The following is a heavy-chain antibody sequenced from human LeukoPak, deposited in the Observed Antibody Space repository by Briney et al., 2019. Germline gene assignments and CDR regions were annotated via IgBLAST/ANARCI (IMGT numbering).Heavy chain of an antibody. D-gene: IGHD5-24*01. CDR3: ARDGFREGYNPGIAFDI. CDR1: GYTFSSYA. CDR2: INTNTGNP. V-gene: IGHV7-4-1*02. Sequence: ASVKVSCKASGYTFSSYAMNWVRQAPGQGLEWMGRINTNTGNPTYAQGFTGRFVFSLDTSVSTAYLQISSLKAEDTAVYYCARDGFREGYNPGIAFDIWGQGTMVTVSS. J-gene: IGHJ3*02.